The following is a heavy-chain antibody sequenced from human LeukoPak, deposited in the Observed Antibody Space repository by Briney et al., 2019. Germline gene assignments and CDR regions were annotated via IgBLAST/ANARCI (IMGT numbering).Heavy chain of an antibody. CDR1: GFTFSSYW. CDR3: ARRSAAKDAFDI. J-gene: IGHJ3*02. CDR2: INSDGGST. D-gene: IGHD6-25*01. Sequence: GGSLRLSCAASGFTFSSYWMHWVRQAPGKGVVWVSRINSDGGSTSYTDSVKGRFTISRDNAKNTLYLQMNSLRAEDTAVYYCARRSAAKDAFDIWGKGTKVTVSS. V-gene: IGHV3-74*01.